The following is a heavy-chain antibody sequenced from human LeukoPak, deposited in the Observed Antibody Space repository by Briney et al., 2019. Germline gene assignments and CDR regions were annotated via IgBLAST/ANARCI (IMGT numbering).Heavy chain of an antibody. V-gene: IGHV1-69*05. D-gene: IGHD2-15*01. CDR1: GGTFSSYA. CDR2: IIPIFGTA. Sequence: VASVKVSCKASGGTFSSYAISWVRQAPGQGLEWMGGIIPIFGTANYAQKFQGRVTITTDESTSTAYMELSSLRSEDTAVYYCARGWYCSGGSCYYYFDYWGQGTLVTVSS. CDR3: ARGWYCSGGSCYYYFDY. J-gene: IGHJ4*02.